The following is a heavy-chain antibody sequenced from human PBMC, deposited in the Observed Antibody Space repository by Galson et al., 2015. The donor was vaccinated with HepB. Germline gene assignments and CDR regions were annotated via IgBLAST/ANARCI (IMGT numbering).Heavy chain of an antibody. CDR3: ARDLVTFVVVPAATPYYYYGMDV. CDR2: ISSSSSTI. J-gene: IGHJ6*02. D-gene: IGHD2-2*01. CDR1: GFTFSSYS. Sequence: SLRLSCAASGFTFSSYSMNWVRQAPGKGLEWVSYISSSSSTIYYADSVKGRFTISRDNAKNSLYLQMNSLRDEDTAVYYCARDLVTFVVVPAATPYYYYGMDVWGQGTTVTVSS. V-gene: IGHV3-48*02.